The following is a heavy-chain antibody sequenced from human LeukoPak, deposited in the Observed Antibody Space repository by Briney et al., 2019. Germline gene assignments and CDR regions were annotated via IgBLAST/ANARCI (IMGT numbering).Heavy chain of an antibody. CDR2: IIPIFGTA. V-gene: IGHV1-69*06. D-gene: IGHD1-26*01. Sequence: ASVKVSCKASGGTFSSYAISWVRQAPGQGLEWMGRIIPIFGTASYAQKFQGRVTITADKSTSTAYMELSSLRFEDTAVYYCASSRIVGATSGAFDIWGQGTMVTVSS. CDR1: GGTFSSYA. J-gene: IGHJ3*02. CDR3: ASSRIVGATSGAFDI.